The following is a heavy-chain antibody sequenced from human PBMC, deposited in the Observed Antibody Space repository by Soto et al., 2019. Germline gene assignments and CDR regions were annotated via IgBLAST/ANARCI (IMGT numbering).Heavy chain of an antibody. D-gene: IGHD3-10*01. Sequence: PGGSLRLSCAASGFTFSDYYMSWIRQAPGKGLEWVSYISSSGSTIYYADSVKGRFTISRDNAKNSLYLQMNSLRAGDTAVYYCARGGSGGSGNYYIGGRYYYMDVWGKGTTVTVSS. CDR3: ARGGSGGSGNYYIGGRYYYMDV. V-gene: IGHV3-11*01. CDR1: GFTFSDYY. J-gene: IGHJ6*03. CDR2: ISSSGSTI.